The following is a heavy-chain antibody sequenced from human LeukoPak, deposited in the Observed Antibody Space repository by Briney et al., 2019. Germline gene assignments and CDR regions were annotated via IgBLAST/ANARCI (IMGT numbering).Heavy chain of an antibody. D-gene: IGHD3-9*01. CDR3: ARSARFADILTGYYTFGGFDY. CDR2: IIPIFGTA. CDR1: GGTFSSYA. J-gene: IGHJ4*02. V-gene: IGHV1-69*13. Sequence: GASVKVSCKASGGTFSSYAISWVRQAPGQGLEWMGGIIPIFGTANYAQKFQGRVTITADESTSTAYMELSSLRSEDTAVYYCARSARFADILTGYYTFGGFDYWGQGTLVTVSS.